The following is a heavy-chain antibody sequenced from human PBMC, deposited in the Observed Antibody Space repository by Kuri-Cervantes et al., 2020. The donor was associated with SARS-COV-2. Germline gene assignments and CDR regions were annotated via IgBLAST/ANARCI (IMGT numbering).Heavy chain of an antibody. Sequence: SETLSLTCSVSNGSIRSSSYYWGWIRQPPGKGLEWIGSIYSSGSTYYNPSLKSRVTISLETSKNQFSLKLSSVTAADTAVYYCVSGRGSWPDYWGQGTLVTVSS. CDR2: IYSSGST. D-gene: IGHD6-13*01. CDR3: VSGRGSWPDY. V-gene: IGHV4-39*07. CDR1: NGSIRSSSYY. J-gene: IGHJ4*02.